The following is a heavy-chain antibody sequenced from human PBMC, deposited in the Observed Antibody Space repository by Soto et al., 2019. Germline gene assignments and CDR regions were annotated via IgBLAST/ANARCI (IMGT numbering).Heavy chain of an antibody. J-gene: IGHJ6*02. V-gene: IGHV1-24*01. CDR2: FDPEDGET. CDR3: ATGARGGRLPSYYYYGMDV. D-gene: IGHD3-16*01. Sequence: QVQLVQSGAEVKKPGASVKVSCKVSGYTLTELSMHWVRQAPGKGLEWMGGFDPEDGETIYAQKFQRRVTMNEDTSTDTAYMELSSLRSEDTAVYYCATGARGGRLPSYYYYGMDVWGQGTTVTVSS. CDR1: GYTLTELS.